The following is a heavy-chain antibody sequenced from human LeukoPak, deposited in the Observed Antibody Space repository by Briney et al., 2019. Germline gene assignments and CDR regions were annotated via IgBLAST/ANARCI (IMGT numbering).Heavy chain of an antibody. J-gene: IGHJ6*02. D-gene: IGHD2-2*01. CDR1: GFTFSSYA. CDR3: ARDDKDIVVVPAAPTGYYGMDV. Sequence: GRSLRLSCAASGFTFSSYAMHWVRQAPGKGLEWVAVISYDGSNKYYADSVKGRFTISRDNSKNTLYLQMNSLRAEDTAVYYRARDDKDIVVVPAAPTGYYGMDVWGQGTTVTVSS. V-gene: IGHV3-30-3*01. CDR2: ISYDGSNK.